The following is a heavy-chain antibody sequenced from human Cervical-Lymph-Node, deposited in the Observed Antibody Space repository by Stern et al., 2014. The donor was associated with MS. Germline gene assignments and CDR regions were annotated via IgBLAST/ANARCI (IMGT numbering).Heavy chain of an antibody. Sequence: VQLVESGGGVIQPGRSLRLSCAASGFAFSRHGMHWVRQVQGTGPEWGAVIGFDGTNEKYEDSVKCRFTISRDNSKNSLYLQMNNLRVEDTAIYYCATEKGACSGDDCHVTFDSWGQGTLVTVSS. J-gene: IGHJ4*02. CDR2: IGFDGTNE. CDR3: ATEKGACSGDDCHVTFDS. D-gene: IGHD2-21*02. CDR1: GFAFSRHG. V-gene: IGHV3-33*03.